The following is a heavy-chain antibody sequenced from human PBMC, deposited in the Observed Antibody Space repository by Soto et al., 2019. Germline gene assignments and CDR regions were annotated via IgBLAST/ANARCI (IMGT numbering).Heavy chain of an antibody. V-gene: IGHV3-21*06. CDR1: GFSFNTYA. D-gene: IGHD2-21*02. J-gene: IGHJ6*01. Sequence: EVQLVESGGGLVKPGGSLRLACAASGFSFNTYAMNWVRQAPGKGLEWVSCISSSSAYIYYADSVKGRFTIARDNAENLLYLQMNSLRAEDTAVYYCARDSGDSEGSYFYYGLDVWGQGTTVTVSS. CDR2: ISSSSAYI. CDR3: ARDSGDSEGSYFYYGLDV.